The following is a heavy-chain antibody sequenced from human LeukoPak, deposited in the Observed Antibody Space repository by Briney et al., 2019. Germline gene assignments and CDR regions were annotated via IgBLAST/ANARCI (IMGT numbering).Heavy chain of an antibody. D-gene: IGHD5-18*01. J-gene: IGHJ4*02. CDR3: ARQDTAMGPYFDY. CDR1: GGSISSYY. Sequence: SETLSFTCTVSGGSISSYYWSWIRQPPGKGLEWIGYIYTSGSTNYNPSLKSRVTISVDTSKNQFSLKLSSVTAADTAVYYCARQDTAMGPYFDYWGQGTLVTVSS. CDR2: IYTSGST. V-gene: IGHV4-4*09.